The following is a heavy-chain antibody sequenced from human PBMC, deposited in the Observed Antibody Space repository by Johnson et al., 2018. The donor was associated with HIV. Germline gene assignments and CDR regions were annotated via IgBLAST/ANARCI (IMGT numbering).Heavy chain of an antibody. V-gene: IGHV3-11*04. D-gene: IGHD6-13*01. Sequence: QVQLVESGGGLVKPGGSLRLSCAASGFNFSDYYMRWIRQAPGKGLEWISYLSNSGITIYYADSVKGRFTISRDNSKNTLYLQMNSLSDEDTAVYYCAKDAAAAALRAFDNWGQGTMVTVSS. CDR1: GFNFSDYY. CDR3: AKDAAAAALRAFDN. CDR2: LSNSGITI. J-gene: IGHJ3*02.